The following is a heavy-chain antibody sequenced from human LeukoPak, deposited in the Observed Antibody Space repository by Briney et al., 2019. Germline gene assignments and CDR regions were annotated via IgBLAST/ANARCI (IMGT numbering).Heavy chain of an antibody. CDR3: ARAHATYYYDSSGYGFVY. J-gene: IGHJ4*02. V-gene: IGHV1-18*01. CDR1: GYTFTSYG. D-gene: IGHD3-22*01. CDR2: ISAYNGNT. Sequence: ASVKVSCKASGYTFTSYGISWVRQAPGQGLEWIGWISAYNGNTNYAQKLQGRVTMTTDTSTSTAYMELRSLRSDDTAVYYCARAHATYYYDSSGYGFVYWGQGTLVTVSS.